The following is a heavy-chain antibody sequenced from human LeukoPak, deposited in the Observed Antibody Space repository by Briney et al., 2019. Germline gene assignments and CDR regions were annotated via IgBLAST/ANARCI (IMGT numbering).Heavy chain of an antibody. CDR1: GFTFSSYW. D-gene: IGHD2-15*01. J-gene: IGHJ4*02. CDR3: ARDNGWSADF. V-gene: IGHV3-7*03. CDR2: MNLDGSEK. Sequence: GGSLRLSCAASGFTFSSYWMTWVRQAPGKGLEWVANMNLDGSEKYYVDSVKGRFIISRDNAKNSLFLQMNSLRAEDTAVYYCARDNGWSADFWGQGTLVTVSS.